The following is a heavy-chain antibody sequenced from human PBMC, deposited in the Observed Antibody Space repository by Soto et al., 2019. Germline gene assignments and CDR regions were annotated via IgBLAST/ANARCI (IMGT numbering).Heavy chain of an antibody. CDR1: GGSISSYY. CDR2: IYYSGST. J-gene: IGHJ4*02. V-gene: IGHV4-59*01. CDR3: ARGTRLTYSSGWYKGYYFDY. Sequence: SETLSLTCTVSGGSISSYYWSWIRQPPGKGLEWIGHIYYSGSTNYNPSLKSRVTISVDTSKNQFSLKLSSVTAADTAVYYCARGTRLTYSSGWYKGYYFDYWGQGTLVTVSS. D-gene: IGHD6-19*01.